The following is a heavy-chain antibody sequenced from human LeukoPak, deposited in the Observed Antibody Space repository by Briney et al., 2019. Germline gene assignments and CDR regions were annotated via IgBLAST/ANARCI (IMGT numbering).Heavy chain of an antibody. CDR1: GFTFSSFA. CDR2: ISYDGINQ. J-gene: IGHJ4*02. D-gene: IGHD1/OR15-1a*01. CDR3: TLTTVGVVYYFDY. Sequence: GRSLRLSCATSGFTFSSFAMHWVRQAPGKGLEWVALISYDGINQYYADSVKGRFIISRDNSKNPLYLQLNSLRLEDTAVYYCTLTTVGVVYYFDYWGQGALVTVSS. V-gene: IGHV3-30*04.